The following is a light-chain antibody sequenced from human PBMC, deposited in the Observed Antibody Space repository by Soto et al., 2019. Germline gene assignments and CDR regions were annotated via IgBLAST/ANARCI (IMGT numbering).Light chain of an antibody. CDR1: QSINNW. V-gene: IGKV3-11*01. CDR3: QQRSNWPKT. J-gene: IGKJ1*01. Sequence: EIVLTQSPATLSLSPGEGVTLSCRASQSINNWLAWYQQKPGQAPRLLIYAASNRATGIPARFSGSGSGTDFTLTISSLEPEDFAVYYCQQRSNWPKTFGQGTKVDIK. CDR2: AAS.